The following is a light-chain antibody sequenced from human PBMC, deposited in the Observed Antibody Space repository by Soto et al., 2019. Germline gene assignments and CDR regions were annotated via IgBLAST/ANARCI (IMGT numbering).Light chain of an antibody. CDR3: QQYDTSSWT. Sequence: DIQMTQSPSTLCASVGGRVTITCRASQNINTWLAWYQQTTGKAPKILIYDASTLASGVPSRFRGSGSGTEFTLTISRLQPDDFETFYCQQYDTSSWTFGQGTKVDIK. CDR2: DAS. CDR1: QNINTW. J-gene: IGKJ1*01. V-gene: IGKV1-5*01.